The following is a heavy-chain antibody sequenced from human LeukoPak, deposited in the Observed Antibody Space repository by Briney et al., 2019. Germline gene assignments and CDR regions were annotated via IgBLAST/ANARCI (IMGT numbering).Heavy chain of an antibody. D-gene: IGHD7-27*01. V-gene: IGHV4-59*01. CDR2: MYFGERT. CDR3: ARIPGDRPDD. Sequence: SETLSLTCAVSGASMTSYYWTWIRQPPGKGLEWVGYMYFGERTNYNPSLKSRATISIDTSKKQFSLNLKTVTAADTAVYYCARIPGDRPDDWGQGTLVTVS. CDR1: GASMTSYY. J-gene: IGHJ4*02.